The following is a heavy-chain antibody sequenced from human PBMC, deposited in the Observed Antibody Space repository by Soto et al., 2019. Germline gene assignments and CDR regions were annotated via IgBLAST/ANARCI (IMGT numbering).Heavy chain of an antibody. V-gene: IGHV3-21*01. D-gene: IGHD1-1*01. CDR2: ISSSSSYI. J-gene: IGHJ6*02. CDR1: GFTFSSYS. Sequence: PGGSLRLSCAASGFTFSSYSMNWVRQAPGKGLEWVSSISSSSSYIYYADSVKGRFTISRDNAKNSLYLQMNSLRAEDTAVYYCARERTGTEDIYYYYGMDVWGQGTTVTVSS. CDR3: ARERTGTEDIYYYYGMDV.